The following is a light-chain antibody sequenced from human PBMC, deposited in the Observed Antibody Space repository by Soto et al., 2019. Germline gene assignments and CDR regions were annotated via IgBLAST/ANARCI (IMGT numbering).Light chain of an antibody. Sequence: IVMTQSPATLSMSQGEGATLSCRASESLKRDLAWYQQKPGQSPRLLIFGASIRATGIPARFSGSGSGTEFTLTIGSLQSEDCALYYCQQYNNWPGTFGQGTKVDIK. CDR2: GAS. J-gene: IGKJ1*01. CDR3: QQYNNWPGT. CDR1: ESLKRD. V-gene: IGKV3-15*01.